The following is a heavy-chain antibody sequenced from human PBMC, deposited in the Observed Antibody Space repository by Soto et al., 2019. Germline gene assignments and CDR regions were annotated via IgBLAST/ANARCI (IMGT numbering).Heavy chain of an antibody. CDR2: IYYNGNN. CDR3: ARERRGGDSDGGADY. J-gene: IGHJ4*02. V-gene: IGHV4-30-4*01. D-gene: IGHD2-21*02. Sequence: QVQLQESGPGLVKPSQTLFLTCNVSGASLSSGDFYWSWIRQPPGKGLEWIAFIYYNGNNFYNPSLKRRVTIAIDTSNNQFSLKVRSVTAADTAVYYCARERRGGDSDGGADYWGQGTLVTVSS. CDR1: GASLSSGDFY.